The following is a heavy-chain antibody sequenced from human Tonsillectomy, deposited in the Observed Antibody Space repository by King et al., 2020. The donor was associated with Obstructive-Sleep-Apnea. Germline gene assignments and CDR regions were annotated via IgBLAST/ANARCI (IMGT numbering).Heavy chain of an antibody. CDR2: IYSSGST. Sequence: VQLQESGPGLVKPSQTLSLTCAVSCGSISSGGYSWTWIRQPPGKGLEWIGYIYSSGSTHYNPSLKSRVTISVDTSKNHFSLNLSSVTAADTAVYYCARLVTIFGVVIERFDYWGQGTLVTVSS. D-gene: IGHD3-3*01. V-gene: IGHV4-30-4*07. J-gene: IGHJ4*02. CDR1: CGSISSGGYS. CDR3: ARLVTIFGVVIERFDY.